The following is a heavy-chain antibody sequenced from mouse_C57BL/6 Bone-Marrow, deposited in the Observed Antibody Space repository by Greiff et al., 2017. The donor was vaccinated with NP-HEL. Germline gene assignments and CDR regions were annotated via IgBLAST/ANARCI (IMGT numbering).Heavy chain of an antibody. CDR3: ARKGVYDGYYAWFAY. V-gene: IGHV1-61*01. D-gene: IGHD2-3*01. CDR1: GYTFTSYW. J-gene: IGHJ3*01. Sequence: QVQLQQPGAELVRPGSSVKLSCKASGYTFTSYWMDWVKQRPGQGLEWIGNIYPSDSETHYNQKFKDKATLTVDKSSSTAYMQLSSLTSEDSAVYFCARKGVYDGYYAWFAYWGQGTLVTVSA. CDR2: IYPSDSET.